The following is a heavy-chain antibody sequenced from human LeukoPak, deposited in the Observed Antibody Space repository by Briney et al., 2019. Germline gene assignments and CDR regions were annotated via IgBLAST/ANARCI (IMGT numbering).Heavy chain of an antibody. J-gene: IGHJ4*02. V-gene: IGHV1-46*01. Sequence: EXSVTVSFKASGYTFTIYYMHWVRQAPGQGLEWMGIINPSGGSTSYAQKFQGRVTITRDTSTSTVYMELSSLRSEDTAVYYCARDTIVGATTIDYWGQGTLVTVSS. CDR1: GYTFTIYY. CDR3: ARDTIVGATTIDY. CDR2: INPSGGST. D-gene: IGHD1-26*01.